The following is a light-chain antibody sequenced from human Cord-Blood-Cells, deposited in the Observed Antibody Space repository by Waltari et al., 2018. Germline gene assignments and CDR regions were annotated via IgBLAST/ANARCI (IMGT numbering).Light chain of an antibody. J-gene: IGLJ2*01. Sequence: QSALTQPPSASGSPRQSVTISSTGTSSDVGGYPHFSCYQQHPGKAPKLMIYEVSKRPSGVPDRFSGSKSGNTASLTVSGLQAEDEADYYCSSYAGSNNFVVFGGGTKLTVL. CDR3: SSYAGSNNFVV. CDR1: SSDVGGYPH. CDR2: EVS. V-gene: IGLV2-8*01.